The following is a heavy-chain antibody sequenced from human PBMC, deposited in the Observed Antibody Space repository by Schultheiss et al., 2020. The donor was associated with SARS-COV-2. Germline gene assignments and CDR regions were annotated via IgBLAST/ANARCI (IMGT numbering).Heavy chain of an antibody. CDR3: ARRIVVVTATLLDAFDI. CDR2: IYYSGST. Sequence: SETLSLTCTVSGGSISSGGYYWSWIRQHPGKGLEWIGYIYYSGSTYYNPSLKSRVTISVDTSKNQFSLKLSSVTAADTAVYYCARRIVVVTATLLDAFDIWGQGTMVTVSS. V-gene: IGHV4-31*03. J-gene: IGHJ3*02. CDR1: GGSISSGGYY. D-gene: IGHD2-21*02.